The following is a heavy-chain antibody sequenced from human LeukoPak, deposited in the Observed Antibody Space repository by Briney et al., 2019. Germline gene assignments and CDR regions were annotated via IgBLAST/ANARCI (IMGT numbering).Heavy chain of an antibody. D-gene: IGHD4-17*01. Sequence: GGSLRLSCAASGFTFNIYGIHWVRQAPGKGLEWVAFISYDGSNKYYADSVKGRFTISRDKSKNTLYLQMNSLRAEDTAVYYCAKDYDYGDYAVDYWGQGTLVTVSS. V-gene: IGHV3-30*18. CDR2: ISYDGSNK. J-gene: IGHJ4*02. CDR1: GFTFNIYG. CDR3: AKDYDYGDYAVDY.